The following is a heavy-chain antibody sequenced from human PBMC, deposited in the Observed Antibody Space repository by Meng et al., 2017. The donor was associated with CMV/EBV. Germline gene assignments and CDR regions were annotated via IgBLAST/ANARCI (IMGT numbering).Heavy chain of an antibody. Sequence: SLKISCAASGFTFDDYAMHWVRQAPGKGLEWVSGISWNSGSIGYADSVKGRFTISRDNAKNPLYLQMNSLRAEDTALYYCAKDADSSSWYMYYGMDVWGQGTTVTVSS. D-gene: IGHD6-13*01. CDR3: AKDADSSSWYMYYGMDV. CDR1: GFTFDDYA. J-gene: IGHJ6*02. V-gene: IGHV3-9*01. CDR2: ISWNSGSI.